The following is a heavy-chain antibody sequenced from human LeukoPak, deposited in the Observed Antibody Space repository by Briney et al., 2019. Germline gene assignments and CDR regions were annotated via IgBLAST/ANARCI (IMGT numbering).Heavy chain of an antibody. CDR3: TRGAGWLIDY. D-gene: IGHD3-16*01. Sequence: SETLSLTCTVSGYSISSGYYWGWIRQPPGKGLEWIGSIYHSGSTNYNPSLKSRVTISADTSKNQFSLKLNSLTTADTAVYYCTRGAGWLIDYWGQGILVTVSS. J-gene: IGHJ4*02. V-gene: IGHV4-38-2*02. CDR1: GYSISSGYY. CDR2: IYHSGST.